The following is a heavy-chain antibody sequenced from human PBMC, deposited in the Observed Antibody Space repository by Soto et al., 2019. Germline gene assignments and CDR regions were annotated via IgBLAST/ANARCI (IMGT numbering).Heavy chain of an antibody. CDR1: GYSFAAYY. D-gene: IGHD3-3*01. V-gene: IGHV1-2*02. CDR2: INPNTGVT. J-gene: IGHJ4*02. Sequence: QVHLEQSGAEVKKAGASVKISCKASGYSFAAYYINWVRQVSGQGLEWMGWINPNTGVTDYAQKFQGRVTLTMDTSIKPAYLVLTSLRSDDTAVYYCAKIYTWNEWQGGSDYWGQGTLLTVSS. CDR3: AKIYTWNEWQGGSDY.